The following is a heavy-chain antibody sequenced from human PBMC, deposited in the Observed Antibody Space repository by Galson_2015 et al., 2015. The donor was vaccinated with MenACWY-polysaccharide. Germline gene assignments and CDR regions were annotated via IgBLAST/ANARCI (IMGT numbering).Heavy chain of an antibody. J-gene: IGHJ5*01. Sequence: SVKVSCKASGYRFSSYDINWVRQASGQGLERMGWMNPNSGNTGYAQRFQGRVAMTRDTATSTAYMELRMLRYDDTAVYYCTRIIARKHTFVDSWGHGTLVSVS. CDR2: MNPNSGNT. D-gene: IGHD2-21*01. CDR3: TRIIARKHTFVDS. V-gene: IGHV1-8*01. CDR1: GYRFSSYD.